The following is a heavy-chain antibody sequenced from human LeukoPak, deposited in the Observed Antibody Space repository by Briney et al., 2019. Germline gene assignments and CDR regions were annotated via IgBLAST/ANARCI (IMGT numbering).Heavy chain of an antibody. V-gene: IGHV4-59*08. CDR3: ARHGLLWFGELSAVDY. J-gene: IGHJ4*02. CDR2: IYYSGST. CDR1: GGSISSYY. D-gene: IGHD3-10*01. Sequence: PSETLSLTCTVSGGSISSYYWSWIRQPPGKGLEWIGYIYYSGSTNYNPSLKSRVTISVDTSKNQFSLKLSSVTAADTAVYYCARHGLLWFGELSAVDYWGQGTLVTVSS.